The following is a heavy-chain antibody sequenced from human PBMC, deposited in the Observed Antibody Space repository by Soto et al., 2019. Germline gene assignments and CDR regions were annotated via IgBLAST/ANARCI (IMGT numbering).Heavy chain of an antibody. CDR2: IYYSGST. Sequence: SETLSLTCTVSGGSISSSSYYWGWIRQPPGKGLEWIGSIYYSGSTYYNPSLKSRVTISVDTSKNQFSLKLSSVTAADTAVYYCARQPGYSGYDYRYYFDYWGQGTLVTVS. D-gene: IGHD5-12*01. CDR3: ARQPGYSGYDYRYYFDY. J-gene: IGHJ4*02. V-gene: IGHV4-39*01. CDR1: GGSISSSSYY.